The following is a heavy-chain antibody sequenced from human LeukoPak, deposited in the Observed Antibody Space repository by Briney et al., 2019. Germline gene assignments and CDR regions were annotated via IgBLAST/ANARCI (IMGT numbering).Heavy chain of an antibody. Sequence: SGTLSVTCAVSGGSISSSNWWSWVRQPPGKGLEWIGEIYHSGSTNYNPSLKSRVTISVDKSKNQFSLKLSSVTAADTAVYYCAREGVGELLTIDYWGQGTLVTVSS. CDR3: AREGVGELLTIDY. D-gene: IGHD1-26*01. CDR2: IYHSGST. V-gene: IGHV4-4*02. J-gene: IGHJ4*02. CDR1: GGSISSSNW.